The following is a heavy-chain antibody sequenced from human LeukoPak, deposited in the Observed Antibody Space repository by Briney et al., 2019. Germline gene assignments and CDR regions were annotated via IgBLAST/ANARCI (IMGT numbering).Heavy chain of an antibody. CDR1: GFTFSHAW. J-gene: IGHJ3*02. D-gene: IGHD3-22*01. Sequence: PGGSLRLSCAASGFTFSHAWMNWVRQAPGKGLEWIGRIKTKTEGGTTDYAAPVKGRFTISRDDSKNTLYLQMNSLRAEDTAVYYCARDRGTYYYDSSSHYDAFDIWGQGTMVTVSS. CDR2: IKTKTEGGTT. CDR3: ARDRGTYYYDSSSHYDAFDI. V-gene: IGHV3-15*01.